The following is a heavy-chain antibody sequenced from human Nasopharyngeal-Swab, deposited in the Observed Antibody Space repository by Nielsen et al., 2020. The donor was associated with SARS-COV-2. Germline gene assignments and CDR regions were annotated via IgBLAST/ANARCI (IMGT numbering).Heavy chain of an antibody. Sequence: SETLSLTCAVYSGAFRGYYWSWIRQPPGKGLEWIGEVNHSGSTNYNPSLKSRVTILVDTSKNHFSLRLSSVTAADTAVYYCARGPYSSSSGVTGRYFDYWGQGTLVTVSS. J-gene: IGHJ4*02. CDR3: ARGPYSSSSGVTGRYFDY. D-gene: IGHD6-6*01. CDR2: VNHSGST. V-gene: IGHV4-34*01. CDR1: SGAFRGYY.